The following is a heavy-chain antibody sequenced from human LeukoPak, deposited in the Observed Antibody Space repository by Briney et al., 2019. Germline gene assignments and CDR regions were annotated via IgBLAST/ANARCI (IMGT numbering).Heavy chain of an antibody. CDR3: ARGWRPTIAVAGLFDY. CDR2: INPNSGGT. V-gene: IGHV1-2*06. J-gene: IGHJ4*02. CDR1: GYTFTGYY. Sequence: ASVKVSCKASGYTFTGYYMHWVRQAPGQGLEWMGRINPNSGGTNYAQKFQGRVTMTRDTSISTAYMELSRLRSDDTAVYDCARGWRPTIAVAGLFDYWGQGTLVTVSS. D-gene: IGHD6-19*01.